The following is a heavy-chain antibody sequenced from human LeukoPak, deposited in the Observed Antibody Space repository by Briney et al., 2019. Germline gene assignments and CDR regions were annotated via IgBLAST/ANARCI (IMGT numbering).Heavy chain of an antibody. J-gene: IGHJ4*02. CDR1: GFTFSSYA. Sequence: PGGSLRLSCAASGFTFSSYAMSWVRQAPGKGLEWVSAISGSGGSTYYADSVKGRFTISRDNGKNSVYLQMNSLRAEDTAVYFCARADSSSSRLDCWGQGTLVTVSS. CDR3: ARADSSSSRLDC. V-gene: IGHV3-23*01. D-gene: IGHD6-6*01. CDR2: ISGSGGST.